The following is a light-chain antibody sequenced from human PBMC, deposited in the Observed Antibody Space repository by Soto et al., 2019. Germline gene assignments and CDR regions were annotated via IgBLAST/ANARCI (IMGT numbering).Light chain of an antibody. V-gene: IGLV1-40*01. CDR3: QSYDSSLSGSGV. J-gene: IGLJ3*02. CDR1: SSNIGAGYD. CDR2: GNS. Sequence: QLVLTQPPSVSGAPGQRVTISCTGSSSNIGAGYDVHWYQQLPGTAPKLPIYGNSNRPSGVPDRFSGSKSGTSASLAITGLQAEDEADYYCQSYDSSLSGSGVFGGGTKLTVL.